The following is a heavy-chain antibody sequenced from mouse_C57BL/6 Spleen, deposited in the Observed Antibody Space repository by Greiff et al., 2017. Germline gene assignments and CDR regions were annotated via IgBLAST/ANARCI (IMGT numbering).Heavy chain of an antibody. CDR3: ARGDYYGSSYVDWYFDV. CDR1: GYSNTSGYY. V-gene: IGHV3-6*01. D-gene: IGHD1-1*01. Sequence: EVQLQESGPGLVKPSQSLSLTCSVTGYSNTSGYYWNWIRQFPGNKLEWMGYISYDGSNNYNPSLKNRISITRDTSKNQFFLKLNSVTTEDTATYYCARGDYYGSSYVDWYFDVWGTGTTVTVSS. CDR2: ISYDGSN. J-gene: IGHJ1*03.